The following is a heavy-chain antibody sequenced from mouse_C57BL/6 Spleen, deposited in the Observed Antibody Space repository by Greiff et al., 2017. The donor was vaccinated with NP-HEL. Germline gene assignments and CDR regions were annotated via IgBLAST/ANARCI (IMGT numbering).Heavy chain of an antibody. V-gene: IGHV1-82*01. CDR1: GYAFSSSW. J-gene: IGHJ1*03. Sequence: QVQLKQSGPELVKPGASVKISCKASGYAFSSSWMNWVKQRPGKGLEWIGRIYPGDGDTNYNGKFKGKATLTADKSSSTAYMQLSSLTSEDSAVYFCARSRLYGSSFLDVWGTGTTVTVSS. D-gene: IGHD1-1*01. CDR3: ARSRLYGSSFLDV. CDR2: IYPGDGDT.